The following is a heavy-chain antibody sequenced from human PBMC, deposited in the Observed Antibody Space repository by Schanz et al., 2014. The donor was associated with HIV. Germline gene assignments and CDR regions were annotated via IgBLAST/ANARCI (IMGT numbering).Heavy chain of an antibody. CDR3: AREPDPYRLSNSWHH. V-gene: IGHV3-53*01. CDR1: GFTVSTNY. CDR2: IYSGGST. D-gene: IGHD6-13*01. Sequence: EVQLVESGGGLIQPGGSLRLSCAASGFTVSTNYMSWVRQAPGIGLKGVSVIYSGGSTYYADSVKGRFTITRDNSKNTLYLQMNSLRAEDMAMYYWAREPDPYRLSNSWHHGGQGTLVTVSS. J-gene: IGHJ4*02.